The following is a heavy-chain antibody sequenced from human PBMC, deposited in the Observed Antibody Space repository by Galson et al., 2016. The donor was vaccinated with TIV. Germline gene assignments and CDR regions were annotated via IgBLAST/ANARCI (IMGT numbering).Heavy chain of an antibody. D-gene: IGHD3-22*01. Sequence: PALVTPPQTLTLTCTFSGFSLNTDGMCVNWIRQPPGKALEWLARIDWDDDKSYSPSLKTRLTISKDTSKNQVVLTMTNVDPVDTATYYCARISGYYDSSGHYIPRSFDYWGQGSLVTVAS. J-gene: IGHJ4*02. CDR1: GFSLNTDGMC. V-gene: IGHV2-70*11. CDR3: ARISGYYDSSGHYIPRSFDY. CDR2: IDWDDDK.